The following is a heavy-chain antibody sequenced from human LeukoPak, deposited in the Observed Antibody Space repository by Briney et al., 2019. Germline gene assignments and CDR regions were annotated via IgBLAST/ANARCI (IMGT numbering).Heavy chain of an antibody. Sequence: GASVKVSCKASGYTFTGYYMHWVRQAPGQGLEWMGWINPNSGGTNYAQKFQGRVTMTRDTSISTAYMELSRLRSDDTSVYYCAGARSSGPPSYWDQGTLVTVSS. J-gene: IGHJ4*02. CDR2: INPNSGGT. CDR3: AGARSSGPPSY. CDR1: GYTFTGYY. D-gene: IGHD6-19*01. V-gene: IGHV1-2*02.